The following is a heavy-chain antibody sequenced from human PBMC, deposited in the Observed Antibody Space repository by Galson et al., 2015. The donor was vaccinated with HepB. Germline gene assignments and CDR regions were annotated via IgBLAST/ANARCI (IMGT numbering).Heavy chain of an antibody. CDR3: ARDRVTYYDFWSGYPNWFDP. V-gene: IGHV4-61*02. CDR2: IYTSGST. D-gene: IGHD3-3*01. J-gene: IGHJ5*02. Sequence: TLSLTCTVSGGSISSGSYYWSWIRQPAGKGLEWIGRIYTSGSTNYNPSLKSRVTISVDTSKNQFSLKLSSVTAADTAVYYCARDRVTYYDFWSGYPNWFDPWGQGTLVTVSS. CDR1: GGSISSGSYY.